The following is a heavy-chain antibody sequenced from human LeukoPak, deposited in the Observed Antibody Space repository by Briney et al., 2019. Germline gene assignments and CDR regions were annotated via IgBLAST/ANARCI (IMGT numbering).Heavy chain of an antibody. CDR1: VFTFNKYW. Sequence: PGGSLRLSCRVPVFTFNKYWMHWVRQAPGKGLVWVSRINTDGSATNYADFVKGRITISRDNARNTLYLQMNGLRVEDTARYYCARESAIVRVPFDDWGQGTLVTVSS. J-gene: IGHJ4*02. CDR3: ARESAIVRVPFDD. D-gene: IGHD2/OR15-2a*01. CDR2: INTDGSAT. V-gene: IGHV3-74*01.